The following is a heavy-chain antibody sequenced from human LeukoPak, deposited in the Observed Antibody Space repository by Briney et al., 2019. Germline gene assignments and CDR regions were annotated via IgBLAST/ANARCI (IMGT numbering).Heavy chain of an antibody. CDR3: AKHVSVTPWYFDL. CDR2: ISGSGGST. D-gene: IGHD4-17*01. V-gene: IGHV3-23*01. J-gene: IGHJ2*01. CDR1: GFTFSSYA. Sequence: GGSLRLSCAASGFTFSSYAMSWVRQAPGKGLEWVSAISGSGGSTYYADSVKGRFTISRDNSKNTVYLQMNSLRAEDAAVYYCAKHVSVTPWYFDLWGRGTLVTVSS.